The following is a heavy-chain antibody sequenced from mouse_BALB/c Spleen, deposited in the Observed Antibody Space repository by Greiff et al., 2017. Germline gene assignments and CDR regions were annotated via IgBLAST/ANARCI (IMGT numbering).Heavy chain of an antibody. CDR1: GYTFTSYW. CDR3: ARRGTTVVENFDV. Sequence: VQLQQSGAELAKPGASVKMSCKASGYTFTSYWMHWVKQRPGQGLEWIGYINPSTGYTEYNQKFKDKATLTADKSSSTAYMQLSSLTSEDSAVYDCARRGTTVVENFDVWGAGTTVTVSS. CDR2: INPSTGYT. V-gene: IGHV1-7*01. D-gene: IGHD1-1*01. J-gene: IGHJ1*01.